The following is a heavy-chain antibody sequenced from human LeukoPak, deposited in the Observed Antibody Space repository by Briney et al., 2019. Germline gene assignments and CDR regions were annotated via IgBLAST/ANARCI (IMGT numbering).Heavy chain of an antibody. V-gene: IGHV3-30*02. J-gene: IGHJ4*02. CDR1: GFAFSNDN. D-gene: IGHD7-27*01. Sequence: GGSLRLSCAASGFAFSNDNMHWVRQAPGKGLEWVAFIRYDGSDTDYAASVKGRFTISRDNSKNTLYLQLNSLRTEDTALYYCATDNWGGHYWGQGTLVTVSS. CDR3: ATDNWGGHY. CDR2: IRYDGSDT.